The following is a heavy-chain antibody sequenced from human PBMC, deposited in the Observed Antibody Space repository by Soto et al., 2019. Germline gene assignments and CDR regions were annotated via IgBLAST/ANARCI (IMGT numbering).Heavy chain of an antibody. CDR1: GGSISSSTYY. V-gene: IGHV4-39*01. CDR3: ARHSSMKTVPFQH. J-gene: IGHJ1*01. Sequence: QLQLQESGPGLVKPSETLSLTCTVSGGSISSSTYYWGWIRQPPGKGLEWIGSIYYSGNTYYNPSLKSRVTISVDPSKTQFSLKLSSVTAADTAVYYCARHSSMKTVPFQHWGQGTLVTVSS. CDR2: IYYSGNT. D-gene: IGHD2-2*01.